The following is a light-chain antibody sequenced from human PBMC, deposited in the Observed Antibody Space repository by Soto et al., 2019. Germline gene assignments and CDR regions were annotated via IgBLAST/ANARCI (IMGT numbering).Light chain of an antibody. CDR1: QNINYW. CDR3: QQYSGPLT. J-gene: IGKJ1*01. Sequence: DIQMTQSPSTLSASVGDRVTITCQASQNINYWLAWYQQKLGSPPKLLIYDASNLGHGVPSRFSGGGSGTHFTFHISSLRPDDVATYYCQQYSGPLTFGQGTKVEI. V-gene: IGKV1-5*01. CDR2: DAS.